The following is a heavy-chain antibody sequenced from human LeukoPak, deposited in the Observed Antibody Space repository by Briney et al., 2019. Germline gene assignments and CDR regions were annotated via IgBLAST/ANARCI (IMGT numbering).Heavy chain of an antibody. CDR2: MTGSGGSS. CDR1: GFSFSNYA. Sequence: QTGGSLRLSCAASGFSFSNYAMNWVRQAPGKGLEWVSGMTGSGGSSYYADSVKGRFTISRDNAKNALYLQMNSLRADDTALYYCAKMKGQRLNDYCMDVWGKGTTVTVSS. CDR3: AKMKGQRLNDYCMDV. J-gene: IGHJ6*03. V-gene: IGHV3-23*01.